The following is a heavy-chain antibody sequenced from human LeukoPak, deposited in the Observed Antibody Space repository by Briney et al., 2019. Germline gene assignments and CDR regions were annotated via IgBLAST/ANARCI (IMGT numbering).Heavy chain of an antibody. CDR1: GFTFNSYW. CDR3: ARDGTGIWSGRDY. D-gene: IGHD3-3*01. V-gene: IGHV3-7*01. CDR2: IKQDGSEK. Sequence: PGGSLRLSCAVSGFTFNSYWMSWVRQAPGKGLEWVANIKQDGSEKYYVDSVKGRFTISRDNAKKLLYLQMNSLRAEDTAVYYCARDGTGIWSGRDYWGQGTLVTVSS. J-gene: IGHJ4*02.